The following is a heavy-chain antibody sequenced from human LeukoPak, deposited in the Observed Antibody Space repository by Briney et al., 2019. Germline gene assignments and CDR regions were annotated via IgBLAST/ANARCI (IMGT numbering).Heavy chain of an antibody. CDR1: GFTFSSYG. Sequence: PGRSLRLSCAASGFTFSSYGMHWVRQAPGKGLEWVAVIWYDGSNKYYADSVKGRFTISRDNSKNTLYLQMNSLRAEDTAVYYCARERHRGAVDHGTTLDYWGQGTLVTVSS. V-gene: IGHV3-33*01. J-gene: IGHJ4*02. CDR2: IWYDGSNK. CDR3: ARERHRGAVDHGTTLDY. D-gene: IGHD6-19*01.